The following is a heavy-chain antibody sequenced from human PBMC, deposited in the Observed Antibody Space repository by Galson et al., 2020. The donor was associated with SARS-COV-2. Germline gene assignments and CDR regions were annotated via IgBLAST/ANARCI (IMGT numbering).Heavy chain of an antibody. V-gene: IGHV3-21*01. CDR1: GFTFSSYS. J-gene: IGHJ4*02. Sequence: GGSLRLSCAASGFTFSSYSMNWVRQAPGKGLEWVSSVSSNSRNMFYADSVKGRFTISRDNAKNSLFLQMNSLRAEDTAIYYCARRREAYYYDSGDCDYCGQGTLVTVSA. D-gene: IGHD3-22*01. CDR3: ARRREAYYYDSGDCDY. CDR2: VSSNSRNM.